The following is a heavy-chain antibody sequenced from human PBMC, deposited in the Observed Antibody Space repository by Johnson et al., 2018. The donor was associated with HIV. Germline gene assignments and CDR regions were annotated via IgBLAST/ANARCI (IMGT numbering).Heavy chain of an antibody. V-gene: IGHV3-30*19. J-gene: IGHJ3*02. D-gene: IGHD3-3*01. CDR2: IWYDGIKK. CDR3: ARVGISDYDLAAFDI. CDR1: GFTFSSYG. Sequence: QVQLVESGGGVVQPGRSLRLSCAASGFTFSSYGMHWVRQAPGKGLEWVAVIWYDGIKKYYADSVKGRFTISGDSSKNTVFLQMNSLRVEDTAVYFCARVGISDYDLAAFDIWGQGTMVTVSS.